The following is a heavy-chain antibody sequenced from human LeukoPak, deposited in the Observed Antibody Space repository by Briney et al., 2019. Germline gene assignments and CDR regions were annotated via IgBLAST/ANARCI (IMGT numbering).Heavy chain of an antibody. D-gene: IGHD4-23*01. V-gene: IGHV4-59*08. CDR3: ARLNVVTQYYFDY. Sequence: PSETLSLTCTVSGGSISSYYWSWIRQPPGKGREWIGYIYYSGSTNYNPSLKSRVTISVDTSKNQFSLKLSSVTAADTAVYYCARLNVVTQYYFDYWGQGTLVTVSS. J-gene: IGHJ4*02. CDR1: GGSISSYY. CDR2: IYYSGST.